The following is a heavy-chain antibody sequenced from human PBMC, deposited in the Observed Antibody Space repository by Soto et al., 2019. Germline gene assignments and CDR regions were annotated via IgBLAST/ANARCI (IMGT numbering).Heavy chain of an antibody. J-gene: IGHJ6*03. CDR1: GFRLSDSA. Sequence: EVQLLESGGGLVQPGGSLRLSCAASGFRLSDSAVTWVRQAPGKGLEWVSSLTVSGGSAFYSYSVKGRFTISRDISKSTLYLQMNSLRAADTAVYYCAKNGCSYPACYTLYYYVDVWGRGTTVTVSS. D-gene: IGHD2-15*01. CDR2: LTVSGGSA. V-gene: IGHV3-23*01. CDR3: AKNGCSYPACYTLYYYVDV.